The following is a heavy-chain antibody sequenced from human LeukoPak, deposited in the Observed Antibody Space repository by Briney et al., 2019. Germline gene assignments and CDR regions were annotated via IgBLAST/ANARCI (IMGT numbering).Heavy chain of an antibody. J-gene: IGHJ5*01. CDR2: IKSKTDGGTT. V-gene: IGHV3-15*01. CDR1: GFTFSNAW. Sequence: GGSLRLSCAASGFTFSNAWMSWVRQAPGKGLEWVGRIKSKTDGGTTDYAAPVKGRFTISRDDSKNTLYLQMNSLKTEDTAVYYCAKEPVYCSGGSCYDSWGQGTLVTVSS. D-gene: IGHD2-15*01. CDR3: AKEPVYCSGGSCYDS.